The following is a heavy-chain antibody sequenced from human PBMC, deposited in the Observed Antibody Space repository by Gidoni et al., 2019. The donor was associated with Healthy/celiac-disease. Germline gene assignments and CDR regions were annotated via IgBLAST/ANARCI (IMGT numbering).Heavy chain of an antibody. J-gene: IGHJ6*02. Sequence: EVQLVESGGGLVQPGRSLRLSCTASGFTFGDYAMSWVRQAPGKGLEWVGFIRSKAYGGTTEYAASVKGRFTISRDDSKSIAYLQMNSLKTEDTAVYYCTRALRGLGYGMDVWGQGTTVTVSS. D-gene: IGHD7-27*01. CDR2: IRSKAYGGTT. CDR1: GFTFGDYA. V-gene: IGHV3-49*04. CDR3: TRALRGLGYGMDV.